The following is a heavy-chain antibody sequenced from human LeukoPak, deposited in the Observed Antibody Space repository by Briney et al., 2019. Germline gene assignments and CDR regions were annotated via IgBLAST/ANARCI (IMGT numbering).Heavy chain of an antibody. CDR1: GFTFSSYG. J-gene: IGHJ5*02. Sequence: GRSLRLSCAASGFTFSSYGMHWVRQAPGKGLEWVAVIWYDGSNKYYADSVKGRFTISRDNSKNTLYLQMNSLRAEGTAVYYCARDWIAARPVSYWFDPWGQGTLVTVSS. V-gene: IGHV3-33*01. D-gene: IGHD6-6*01. CDR2: IWYDGSNK. CDR3: ARDWIAARPVSYWFDP.